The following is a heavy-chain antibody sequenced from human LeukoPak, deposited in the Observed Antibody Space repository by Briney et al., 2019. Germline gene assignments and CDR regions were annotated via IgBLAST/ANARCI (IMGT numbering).Heavy chain of an antibody. J-gene: IGHJ4*02. CDR2: IIPIFGTA. CDR1: GGTFSSYA. CDR3: ATEPTGNVEYYYDSSGPLYYFDY. Sequence: GASVKVSCKASGGTFSSYAINWVRQAPGQGLEWMGGIIPIFGTANYAQKFQGRVTITADKSTSTAYMELSSLRSEDTAVYYCATEPTGNVEYYYDSSGPLYYFDYWGQGTLVTVSS. V-gene: IGHV1-69*06. D-gene: IGHD3-22*01.